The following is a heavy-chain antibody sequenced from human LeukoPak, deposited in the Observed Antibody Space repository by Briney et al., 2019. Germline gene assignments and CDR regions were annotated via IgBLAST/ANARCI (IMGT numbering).Heavy chain of an antibody. D-gene: IGHD2-2*01. V-gene: IGHV4-59*01. CDR1: GDSIRNYY. Sequence: SETLSLTCSVSGDSIRNYYWSWIRQSPEKGLEWIGYVDKSGSTNYNPSFKSRVIVSSDTSRNEFSLNLNSVTAADTAIYYCARGGSSCYGCHNWFDPWGQGTRVTVSS. CDR3: ARGGSSCYGCHNWFDP. J-gene: IGHJ5*02. CDR2: VDKSGST.